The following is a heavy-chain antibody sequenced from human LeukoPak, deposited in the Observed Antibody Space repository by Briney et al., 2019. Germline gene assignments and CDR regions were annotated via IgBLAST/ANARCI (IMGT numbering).Heavy chain of an antibody. Sequence: SVKVSCKASGGTFSSYAISWVLQAPGQGLEWMGGIIPILGTANYAQKFQGRVTITADESTSTAYMELSSLRSEDTAVYYCARGGENEYSSPPWEYYFDYWGQGTLVTVSS. J-gene: IGHJ4*02. D-gene: IGHD6-6*01. V-gene: IGHV1-69*01. CDR3: ARGGENEYSSPPWEYYFDY. CDR2: IIPILGTA. CDR1: GGTFSSYA.